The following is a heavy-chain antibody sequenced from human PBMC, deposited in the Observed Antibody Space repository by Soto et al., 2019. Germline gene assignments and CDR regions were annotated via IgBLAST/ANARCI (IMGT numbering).Heavy chain of an antibody. V-gene: IGHV4-30-2*01. CDR1: GGSISSGGCS. CDR3: AGSIAARLLGNWFDP. J-gene: IGHJ5*02. D-gene: IGHD6-6*01. Sequence: PSETLSLTCAVSGGSISSGGCSWSWIRQPPGKGLEWIGYIYHSESTYYNPSLKSRVTISVDRSKNQFSLKLSSVTAADTAVYYCAGSIAARLLGNWFDPWGQGTLVTVSS. CDR2: IYHSEST.